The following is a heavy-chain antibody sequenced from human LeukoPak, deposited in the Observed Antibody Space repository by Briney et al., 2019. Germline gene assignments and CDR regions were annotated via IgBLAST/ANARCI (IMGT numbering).Heavy chain of an antibody. Sequence: ASVKVSCKASGYTFTSYAMHWVRQAPGQRLEWMGWINAGNGNTKYSQKFQGRVTITRDTSASTAYMELSSLRSEDMAVYYCARTFPIAAAGNDPFWLDYWGQGTLVTVSS. CDR1: GYTFTSYA. CDR3: ARTFPIAAAGNDPFWLDY. V-gene: IGHV1-3*01. J-gene: IGHJ4*02. D-gene: IGHD6-13*01. CDR2: INAGNGNT.